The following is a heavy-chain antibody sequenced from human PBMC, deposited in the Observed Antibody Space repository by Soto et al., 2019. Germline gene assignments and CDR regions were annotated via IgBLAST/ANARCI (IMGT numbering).Heavy chain of an antibody. D-gene: IGHD4-17*01. CDR3: ARDWDDYGGNSGGHYYYGMDV. J-gene: IGHJ6*02. CDR2: ISSSGSTI. CDR1: GFTFSSYE. V-gene: IGHV3-48*03. Sequence: PGGSLRLSCAASGFTFSSYEMNWVRQAPGKGLEWVSYISSSGSTIYYADSVKGRFTISRDNAKNSLYLQMNSLRAEDTAVYYCARDWDDYGGNSGGHYYYGMDVWGQGTTVTVSS.